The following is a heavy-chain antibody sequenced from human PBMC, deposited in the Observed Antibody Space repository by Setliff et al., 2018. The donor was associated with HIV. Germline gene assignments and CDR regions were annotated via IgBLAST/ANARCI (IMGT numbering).Heavy chain of an antibody. CDR3: ARDNGGTWYSSETGAEYFQH. Sequence: GASVKVSCKASGFTFTDFFIHWVRQAPGQGLEWMGWISPYDGSRRISQRFRGRVAMTKDTSINTAYMELSWLTSDDTAVYYCARDNGGTWYSSETGAEYFQHWGQGTLVTVSS. CDR1: GFTFTDFF. D-gene: IGHD2-15*01. CDR2: ISPYDGSR. V-gene: IGHV1-2*02. J-gene: IGHJ1*01.